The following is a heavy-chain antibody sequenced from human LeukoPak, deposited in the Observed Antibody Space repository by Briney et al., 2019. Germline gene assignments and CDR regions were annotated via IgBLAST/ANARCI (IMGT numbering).Heavy chain of an antibody. V-gene: IGHV4-39*07. Sequence: SETLSLTCTVSGGSISSSSYYWGWIRQPPGKGLEWIGSIYYSGSTYYNPSLKSRVTISVDTSKNQFSLKLSSVTAADTAVYYCARDTSYCGGDCYSPIYYYYYMDVWGKGTTVTISS. J-gene: IGHJ6*03. CDR1: GGSISSSSYY. CDR2: IYYSGST. CDR3: ARDTSYCGGDCYSPIYYYYYMDV. D-gene: IGHD2-21*02.